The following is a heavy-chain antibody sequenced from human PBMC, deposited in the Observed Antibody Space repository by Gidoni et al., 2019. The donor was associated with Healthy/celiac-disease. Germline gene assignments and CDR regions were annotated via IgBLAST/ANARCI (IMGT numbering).Heavy chain of an antibody. V-gene: IGHV3-15*01. Sequence: EVQLVVSGGGLVKPGGSLRLSFAASGFTFSNAWMRGVRQAPGKGLEWVGRIKSKTDGWKTDYAAPVKGRFTISRDASKNTLYLQMNSLKTEDTAVYYCTTDPRTASSGWFGSYVGDFDYWGQGTLVTVSS. CDR2: IKSKTDGWKT. CDR3: TTDPRTASSGWFGSYVGDFDY. D-gene: IGHD6-19*01. CDR1: GFTFSNAW. J-gene: IGHJ4*02.